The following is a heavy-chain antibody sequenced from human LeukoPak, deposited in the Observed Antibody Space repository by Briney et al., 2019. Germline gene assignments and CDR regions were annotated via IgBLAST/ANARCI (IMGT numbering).Heavy chain of an antibody. CDR1: GYTFTSYG. CDR2: ISAYNGNT. Sequence: GASVKVSCKASGYTFTSYGTSWVRQAPGQGLEGMGWISAYNGNTNYAQKLQGRVTMTTDTSTSTAYMELRSLRSDDTAVYYCAREGSGWYGHYFDYWGQGTLVTVSS. J-gene: IGHJ4*02. D-gene: IGHD6-19*01. V-gene: IGHV1-18*01. CDR3: AREGSGWYGHYFDY.